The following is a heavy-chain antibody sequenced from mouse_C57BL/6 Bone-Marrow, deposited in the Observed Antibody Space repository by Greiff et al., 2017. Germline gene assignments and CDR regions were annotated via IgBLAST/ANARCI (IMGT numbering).Heavy chain of an antibody. V-gene: IGHV3-6*01. D-gene: IGHD1-1*01. CDR1: GYSITSGYY. Sequence: VQLKESGPGLVKPSQSLSLTCSVTGYSITSGYYWNWIRQFPGNKLEWMGYISYDGSNNYNPSLKNRISITRDTSKNQFFLKLNSVTTEDTATXYCASNYYAAYWGQGTLVTVSA. CDR3: ASNYYAAY. J-gene: IGHJ3*01. CDR2: ISYDGSN.